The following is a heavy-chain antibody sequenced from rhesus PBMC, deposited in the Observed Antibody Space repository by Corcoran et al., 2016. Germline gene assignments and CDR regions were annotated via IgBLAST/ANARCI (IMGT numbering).Heavy chain of an antibody. CDR2: LYFNSPGP. J-gene: IGHJ5-1*01. CDR1: GGSISGYF. V-gene: IGHV4-81*01. Sequence: QLQESGPGLLKPSETLSLTCTVSGGSISGYFWSGIRQFPGTGREWFANLYFNSPGPNYSPSLNGRVTISRDTSKSQFSLALPSLTAADTAIYYCARDSDDADWNNRFDVWGPGHLVTVSS. CDR3: ARDSDDADWNNRFDV. D-gene: IGHD1-26*01.